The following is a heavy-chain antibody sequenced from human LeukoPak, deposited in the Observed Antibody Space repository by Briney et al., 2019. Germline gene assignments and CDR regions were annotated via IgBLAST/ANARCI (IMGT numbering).Heavy chain of an antibody. CDR1: KFTFSSYE. CDR3: TVIPLG. V-gene: IGHV3-48*03. Sequence: GGALRLSCEGSKFTFSSYEMSWVRQTPAKGLEWTSYISNSGSVRYYADSVKGRFTNSRDDAKNSLYLQMNSRRAEDTGVYYCTVIPLGWGQGTPVTVSS. CDR2: ISNSGSVR. J-gene: IGHJ4*02. D-gene: IGHD4-17*01.